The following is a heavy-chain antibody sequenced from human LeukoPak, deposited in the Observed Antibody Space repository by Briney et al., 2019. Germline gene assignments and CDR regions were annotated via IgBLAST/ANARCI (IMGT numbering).Heavy chain of an antibody. J-gene: IGHJ4*02. CDR1: SGSIFSSNW. CDR2: IFHSGST. Sequence: PSETLSLTCAVSSGSIFSSNWWGWLRQPPGKGLEWIGQIFHSGSTTYSPSLKSRVTISVDKSKNQFSLRLTSVTAADTAVYYCARSPTKRVPEDYWGQGTLVTVSS. CDR3: ARSPTKRVPEDY. V-gene: IGHV4-4*02. D-gene: IGHD2-2*01.